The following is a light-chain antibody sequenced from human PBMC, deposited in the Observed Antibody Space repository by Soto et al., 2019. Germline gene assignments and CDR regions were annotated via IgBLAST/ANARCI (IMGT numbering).Light chain of an antibody. CDR1: SSDVGSYDF. CDR3: TSFTTRSTHV. V-gene: IGLV2-14*03. J-gene: IGLJ1*01. CDR2: DVN. Sequence: QSALTQPASVSGAAGQAIAISCTGTSSDVGSYDFVSWYQQHPGKVPKLMIYDVNNRPSGVSDRFSGSKSGNTASLTISGLQAEDEADYYCTSFTTRSTHVFGTGTKVTVL.